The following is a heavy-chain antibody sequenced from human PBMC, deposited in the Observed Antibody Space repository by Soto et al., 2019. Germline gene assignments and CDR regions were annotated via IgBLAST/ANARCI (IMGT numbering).Heavy chain of an antibody. Sequence: GGSLSLSCAASGFTFSSYWMHWVRQAPGKGLVWVSRINSDGSSTSYADSVKGRFTISRDNAKNTLYLQMNSLRAEDTAVYYCARADRDFWSGYYTAYNWFDPWGQGTLVTVSS. V-gene: IGHV3-74*01. CDR1: GFTFSSYW. CDR3: ARADRDFWSGYYTAYNWFDP. CDR2: INSDGSST. D-gene: IGHD3-3*01. J-gene: IGHJ5*02.